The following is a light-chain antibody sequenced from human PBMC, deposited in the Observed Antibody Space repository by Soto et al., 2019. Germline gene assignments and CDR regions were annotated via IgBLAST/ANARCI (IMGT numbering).Light chain of an antibody. CDR2: GAS. CDR1: QSISSK. V-gene: IGKV3-15*01. J-gene: IGKJ5*01. Sequence: EIVMTQSPATLSVSPGERATLSCRASQSISSKLAWYQQKPGQAPRLLIYGASTRATGIPARFSGSGSGTEFTLTISSLQSEDFAVYYCQQYNNWPRSITFGQGTRLEIK. CDR3: QQYNNWPRSIT.